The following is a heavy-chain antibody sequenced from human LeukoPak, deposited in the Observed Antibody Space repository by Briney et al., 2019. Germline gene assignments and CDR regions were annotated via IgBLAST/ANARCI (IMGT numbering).Heavy chain of an antibody. D-gene: IGHD2-15*01. CDR1: GFTFDDYG. CDR2: INRNGGST. CDR3: ARSVAASRDY. J-gene: IGHJ4*02. V-gene: IGHV3-20*04. Sequence: GGSLRLSCAASGFTFDDYGMSWVRQAPGKGLEWVSGINRNGGSTGYADSVKGRFTISRDNAKNSLYLQMNRLRAEDTALYYCARSVAASRDYWGQGTLVTVSS.